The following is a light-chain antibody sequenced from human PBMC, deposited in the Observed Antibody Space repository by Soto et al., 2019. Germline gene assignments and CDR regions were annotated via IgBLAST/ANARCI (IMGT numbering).Light chain of an antibody. CDR1: SSDVGAYKN. Sequence: QSALTQPPSASRSPGQSVTISCTGTSSDVGAYKNVSWYQQYPGKAPKLMIYEVTKRPSGVPDRFSGSKSGNTASLTVSGLQAEDEADYYCTSYVGNDIWVFGGGTKLTVL. V-gene: IGLV2-8*01. CDR3: TSYVGNDIWV. CDR2: EVT. J-gene: IGLJ3*02.